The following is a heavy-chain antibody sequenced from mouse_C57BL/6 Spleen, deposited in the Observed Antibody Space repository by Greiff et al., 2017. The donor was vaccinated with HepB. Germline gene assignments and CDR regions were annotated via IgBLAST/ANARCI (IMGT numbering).Heavy chain of an antibody. CDR2: ISDGGSYT. J-gene: IGHJ1*03. Sequence: DVHLVESGGGLVKPGGSLKLSCAASGFTFSSYAMSWVRQTPEKRLEWVATISDGGSYTYYPDNVKGRFTISRDNAKNNLYLQMSHLKSEDTAMYYCAREDLRRWYFDVWGTGTTVTVSS. V-gene: IGHV5-4*01. CDR3: AREDLRRWYFDV. CDR1: GFTFSSYA. D-gene: IGHD2-12*01.